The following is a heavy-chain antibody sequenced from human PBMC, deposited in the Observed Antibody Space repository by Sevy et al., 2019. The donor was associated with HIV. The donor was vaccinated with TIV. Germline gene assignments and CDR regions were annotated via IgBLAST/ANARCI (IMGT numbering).Heavy chain of an antibody. CDR3: TAIVVVPAEL. Sequence: GGSLRLSCVASGFTFSNAWMSWVRQAPGKGLEWVGRIKSKTDGGTTDYAAPVKGRLTISRDDSKNTLYLQMNSLKTADTAVYYCTAIVVVPAELWGQGTLVTVSS. D-gene: IGHD2-2*01. J-gene: IGHJ4*02. CDR1: GFTFSNAW. V-gene: IGHV3-15*01. CDR2: IKSKTDGGTT.